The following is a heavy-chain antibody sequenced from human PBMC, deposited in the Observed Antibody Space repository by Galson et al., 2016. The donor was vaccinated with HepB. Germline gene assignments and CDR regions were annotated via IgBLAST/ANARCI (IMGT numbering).Heavy chain of an antibody. J-gene: IGHJ4*02. CDR1: GFTFSGYW. V-gene: IGHV3-74*01. CDR2: TKRDGTAA. CDR3: ASGLVSGTKY. D-gene: IGHD2-8*01. Sequence: SLRLSCAASGFTFSGYWMHWVRQVPGKGLVWVSGTKRDGTAANYADSVRGRFTISRDKAKNTLYLQMNNLRVDDTAVYYCASGLVSGTKYWGQGTLVTVSS.